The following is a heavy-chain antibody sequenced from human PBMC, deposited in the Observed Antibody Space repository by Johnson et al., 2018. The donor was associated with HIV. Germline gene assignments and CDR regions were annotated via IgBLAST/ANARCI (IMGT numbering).Heavy chain of an antibody. Sequence: VQLMESGGGVVQPGRSLRLSCAASGFTFSSYAMSWVRQAPGKGLEWVSAISGSGGSTYYADSVKGRFTISRDNSKNTLYLQMNSLRAEDTAVYYCAKDRRYCGGDCSVDAFDIWGQGTMVTVSS. D-gene: IGHD2-21*02. CDR2: ISGSGGST. CDR3: AKDRRYCGGDCSVDAFDI. J-gene: IGHJ3*02. CDR1: GFTFSSYA. V-gene: IGHV3-23*01.